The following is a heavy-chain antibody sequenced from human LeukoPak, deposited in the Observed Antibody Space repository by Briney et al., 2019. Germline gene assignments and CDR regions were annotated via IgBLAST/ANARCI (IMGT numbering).Heavy chain of an antibody. CDR1: GGTFSSYV. Sequence: ASVKVSCKASGGTFSSYVISWVRQAPGQGLEWMGGIIPIFGTANYAQTFQGRVTITADESTSTAYMELSSLRSEDTAVYYCARDSPDIVATPLGYWGQGTLVTVSS. V-gene: IGHV1-69*13. J-gene: IGHJ4*02. CDR3: ARDSPDIVATPLGY. D-gene: IGHD5-12*01. CDR2: IIPIFGTA.